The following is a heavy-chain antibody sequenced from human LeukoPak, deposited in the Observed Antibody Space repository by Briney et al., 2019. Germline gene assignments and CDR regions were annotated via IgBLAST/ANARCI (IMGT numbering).Heavy chain of an antibody. D-gene: IGHD3-22*01. J-gene: IGHJ4*02. CDR3: ARGKARDYYYDSSGYYPFDY. CDR2: IYYSGST. Sequence: SETLSLTCTVSGGSVSSGSYYWSWIRQPPGKGLEWLGYIYYSGSTNYNPSLKSRVTISVATSKNQFSLQLSSVTAADTAVYYCARGKARDYYYDSSGYYPFDYWGQGTLVTVSS. V-gene: IGHV4-61*01. CDR1: GGSVSSGSYY.